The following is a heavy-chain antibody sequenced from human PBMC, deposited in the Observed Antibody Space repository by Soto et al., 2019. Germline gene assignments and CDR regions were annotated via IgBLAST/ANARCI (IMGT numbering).Heavy chain of an antibody. J-gene: IGHJ6*02. V-gene: IGHV3-30-3*01. CDR3: ARDTGPNGYNYYYFGMDV. CDR2: ISYDGSDK. D-gene: IGHD5-18*01. CDR1: GFTFSNYA. Sequence: VGSLRLSCAASGFTFSNYAMHWVRQAPGKGLEWVAVISYDGSDKYNANSVKGRFTISRDNSKNTLYLQMNSLRAEDTAVYYCARDTGPNGYNYYYFGMDVWGQGTTVTVSS.